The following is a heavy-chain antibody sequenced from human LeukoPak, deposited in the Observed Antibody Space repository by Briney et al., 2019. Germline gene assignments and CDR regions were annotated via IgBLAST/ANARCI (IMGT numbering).Heavy chain of an antibody. CDR2: ISAYNGNT. Sequence: ASVKVSRKASGYTLTSYGISWVRQAPGQGLEWMGWISAYNGNTNYAQKLQGRVTMTTDTSTSTAYMELRSLRSDDTAVYYCAREVYSGSYYWDAFDIWGQGTMVTVSS. J-gene: IGHJ3*02. CDR3: AREVYSGSYYWDAFDI. CDR1: GYTLTSYG. D-gene: IGHD1-26*01. V-gene: IGHV1-18*01.